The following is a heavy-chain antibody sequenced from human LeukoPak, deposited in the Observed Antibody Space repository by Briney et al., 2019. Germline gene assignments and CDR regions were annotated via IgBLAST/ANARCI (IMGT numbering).Heavy chain of an antibody. J-gene: IGHJ4*02. CDR3: AIGTIFGVVAAAY. CDR1: GGSFSGYY. D-gene: IGHD3-3*01. CDR2: INHSGST. Sequence: SETLSLTCAVYGGSFSGYYWSWIRQPPGKGLEWIGEINHSGSTNYNPSLKSRVTISVDTSKNQFSLKLSSVTAADTAVYYCAIGTIFGVVAAAYWGQGTLVTISS. V-gene: IGHV4-34*01.